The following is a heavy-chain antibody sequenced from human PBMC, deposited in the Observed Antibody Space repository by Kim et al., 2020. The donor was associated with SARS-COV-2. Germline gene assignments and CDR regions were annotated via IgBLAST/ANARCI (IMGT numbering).Heavy chain of an antibody. V-gene: IGHV3-21*01. D-gene: IGHD6-19*01. CDR2: ISSSSSYI. CDR3: SRHRDHSSGWYSGGY. J-gene: IGHJ4*01. CDR1: GFTFSSYS. Sequence: GGSLRLSCAASGFTFSSYSMNWVRQAPGKGLEWVSSISSSSSYIYYADSVKGRFTISRDNAKNSLYLQMNSRRAADTAVYYCSRHRDHSSGWYSGGYWG.